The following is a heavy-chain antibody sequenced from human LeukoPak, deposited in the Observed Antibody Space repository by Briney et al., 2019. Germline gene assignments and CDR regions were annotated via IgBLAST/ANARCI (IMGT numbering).Heavy chain of an antibody. D-gene: IGHD6-13*01. J-gene: IGHJ5*02. CDR2: IYHSGST. CDR3: ARATGGAAAADFDP. CDR1: GGSISSSNW. Sequence: PSGTLSLTCAVSGGSISSSNWWSWVRQPPGKGLEWIGEIYHSGSTNYNPSLKSRVFISLNTSQNQVSLQLSSVTAADTAVYYCARATGGAAAADFDPWGQGTLVTVSS. V-gene: IGHV4-4*02.